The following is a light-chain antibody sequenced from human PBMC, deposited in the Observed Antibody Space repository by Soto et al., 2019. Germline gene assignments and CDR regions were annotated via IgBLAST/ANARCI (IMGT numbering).Light chain of an antibody. Sequence: DIQMTPSPSTLSASIGDRVTITCRASQNINNWIAWYQQKPGKAPKFLIYDASTLESGVPSRFSGSGFGTEFSLTISSLQPDDFATYYCQQYNSYSLTFGQGTKVDIK. CDR3: QQYNSYSLT. CDR1: QNINNW. V-gene: IGKV1-5*01. CDR2: DAS. J-gene: IGKJ1*01.